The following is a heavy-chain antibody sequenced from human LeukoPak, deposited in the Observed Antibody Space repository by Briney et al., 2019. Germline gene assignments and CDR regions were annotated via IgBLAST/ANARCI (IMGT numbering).Heavy chain of an antibody. J-gene: IGHJ4*02. CDR3: ARDPAPGVRPYFDY. CDR1: GYTFTSYD. CDR2: MNPNSGNT. Sequence: ASVKVSCKASGYTFTSYDINWVRQATGQGLEWMGWMNPNSGNTGYAQKFQGRVTMTRNTSISTAYMELSSLRSEDTAVYYCARDPAPGVRPYFDYWGQGTLVTVSS. D-gene: IGHD3-10*01. V-gene: IGHV1-8*01.